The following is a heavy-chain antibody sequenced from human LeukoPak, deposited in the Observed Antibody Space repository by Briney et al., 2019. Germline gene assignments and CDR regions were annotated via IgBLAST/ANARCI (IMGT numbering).Heavy chain of an antibody. Sequence: SETLSLTCTVSGGSISSYYWSWIRQPPGKGLEWIGEINHSGSTNYNPSLKSRVTISVDTSKNQFSLKLSSVTAADTAVCYCARAPGGKIVVVPAAPAAGYYYYMDVWGKGTTVTVSS. CDR3: ARAPGGKIVVVPAAPAAGYYYYMDV. V-gene: IGHV4-34*01. CDR1: GGSISSYY. D-gene: IGHD2-2*01. CDR2: INHSGST. J-gene: IGHJ6*03.